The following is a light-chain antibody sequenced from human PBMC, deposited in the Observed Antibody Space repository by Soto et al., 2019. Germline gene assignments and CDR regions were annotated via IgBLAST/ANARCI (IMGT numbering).Light chain of an antibody. J-gene: IGLJ2*01. V-gene: IGLV1-44*01. Sequence: QSALTQPPSVSATPGQRVTISCSGTYSNIGTNTVAWYQRLPGTAPKLLIYSNNERPSWVPDLFSGSKSGSSASLAISGLQSEDEADYYCAAWDDSLNSPRMLFGGGTKLTVL. CDR2: SNN. CDR3: AAWDDSLNSPRML. CDR1: YSNIGTNT.